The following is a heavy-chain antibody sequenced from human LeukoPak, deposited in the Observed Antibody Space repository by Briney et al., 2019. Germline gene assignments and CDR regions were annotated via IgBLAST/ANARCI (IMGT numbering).Heavy chain of an antibody. J-gene: IGHJ4*02. V-gene: IGHV1-69*02. D-gene: IGHD3-22*01. CDR3: ASTYYYDSSGYYRYDY. CDR2: IIPILGIA. CDR1: GGTFSSYT. Sequence: SVKVSCKASGGTFSSYTISWVRQAPGRGLEWMGRIIPILGIANYAQKFQGRVTITADKSTSTAYMELSSLRSEDTAVYYCASTYYYDSSGYYRYDYWAREPWSPSPQ.